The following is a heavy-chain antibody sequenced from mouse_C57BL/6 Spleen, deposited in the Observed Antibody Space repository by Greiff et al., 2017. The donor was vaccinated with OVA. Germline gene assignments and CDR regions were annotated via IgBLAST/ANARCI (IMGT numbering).Heavy chain of an antibody. J-gene: IGHJ3*01. CDR3: ARGYYYGSSPAWFAY. V-gene: IGHV1-61*01. CDR1: GYTFTSYW. CDR2: IYPSDSET. Sequence: QVQLQQPGAELVRPGSSVKLSCKASGYTFTSYWMDWVKQRPGQGLEWIGNIYPSDSETHYNQKFKDKATLTVDKSSSTAYMQLSSLTSEDSAVYYCARGYYYGSSPAWFAYWGQGTLVTVSA. D-gene: IGHD1-1*01.